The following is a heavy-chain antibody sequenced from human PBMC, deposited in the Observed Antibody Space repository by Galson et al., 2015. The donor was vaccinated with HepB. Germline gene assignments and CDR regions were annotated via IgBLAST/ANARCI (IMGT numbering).Heavy chain of an antibody. Sequence: SVKVSCKASGYTFTGYYMHWVRQAPGQGLEWMGWINPNSGGTNYAQKFQGWVTMTRDTSISTAYMELSRLRSDDTAVYYCARTYDILTGYYSHLADYGMDVWGQGTTVTVSS. CDR2: INPNSGGT. D-gene: IGHD3-9*01. V-gene: IGHV1-2*04. CDR3: ARTYDILTGYYSHLADYGMDV. CDR1: GYTFTGYY. J-gene: IGHJ6*02.